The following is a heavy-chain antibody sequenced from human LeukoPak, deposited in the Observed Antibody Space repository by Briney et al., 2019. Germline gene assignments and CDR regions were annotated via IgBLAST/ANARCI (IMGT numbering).Heavy chain of an antibody. D-gene: IGHD4-23*01. Sequence: ASVKVSCKASGYTFTSYYMHWVRQAPGQGLEWMGIINPSGGSTSYAQKFQGRVTMTRDTSTSTVYMELSSLRSEDTAVYYCAKIAQCLPGGNTRCDAFDIWGQGTMVTVSS. CDR2: INPSGGST. V-gene: IGHV1-46*01. CDR1: GYTFTSYY. J-gene: IGHJ3*02. CDR3: AKIAQCLPGGNTRCDAFDI.